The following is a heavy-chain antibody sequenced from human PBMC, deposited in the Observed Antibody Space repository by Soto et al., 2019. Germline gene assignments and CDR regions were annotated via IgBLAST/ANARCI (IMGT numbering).Heavy chain of an antibody. D-gene: IGHD6-19*01. CDR2: IRSKANSYAT. Sequence: GGSLRLSCAASGFTFSGSAMHWVRQASGKGLGWVGRIRSKANSYATAYAASVKGRFTISRDDSKNTAYLQMDSLKTEDTAVYYCTRHKSKGPSIAVAGTTDYYYGMDVWGQGTTVTVSS. J-gene: IGHJ6*02. V-gene: IGHV3-73*01. CDR1: GFTFSGSA. CDR3: TRHKSKGPSIAVAGTTDYYYGMDV.